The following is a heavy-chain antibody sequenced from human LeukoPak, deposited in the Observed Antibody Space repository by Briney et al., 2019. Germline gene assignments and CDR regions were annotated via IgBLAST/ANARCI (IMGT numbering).Heavy chain of an antibody. CDR3: AKIYFDYYFDY. D-gene: IGHD3-9*01. V-gene: IGHV4-59*01. J-gene: IGHJ4*02. CDR1: GGSISNYY. CDR2: IYYSGST. Sequence: SETLSLTCTVSGGSISNYYWSWIRQPPGKGLEWIGYIYYSGSTNYNPSLKSRVTVSVDTSKNQFSLKPSSVTAADTAVYYCAKIYFDYYFDYWGQGTLVTVSS.